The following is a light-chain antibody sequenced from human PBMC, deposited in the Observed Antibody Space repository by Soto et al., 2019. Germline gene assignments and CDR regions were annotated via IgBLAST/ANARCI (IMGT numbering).Light chain of an antibody. J-gene: IGLJ2*01. Sequence: QSALTQPASVSGSPGQSITISCTGTSSDVGSYDLVSWYQQYPGKAPKLMIYEVRKRPSGLSNRFSGSKSGNTASLTISGLQAEDEADYYCCSYAGTSTLVFGRGTKVTVL. CDR2: EVR. CDR3: CSYAGTSTLV. CDR1: SSDVGSYDL. V-gene: IGLV2-23*02.